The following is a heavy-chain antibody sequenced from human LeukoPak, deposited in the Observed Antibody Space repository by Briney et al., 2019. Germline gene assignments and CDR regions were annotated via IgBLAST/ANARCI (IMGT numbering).Heavy chain of an antibody. D-gene: IGHD3-10*01. CDR3: ARGRPRLLWFGESSFDY. Sequence: SETLSLTCAVYGGSFSGYYWSWIRQPPGKGLEWIGEINHSGSTNYNPSLKSRVTISVDTSKNQFSLKLSSVTAADTAVYYCARGRPRLLWFGESSFDYWGQGTLVTVSS. J-gene: IGHJ4*02. CDR1: GGSFSGYY. CDR2: INHSGST. V-gene: IGHV4-34*01.